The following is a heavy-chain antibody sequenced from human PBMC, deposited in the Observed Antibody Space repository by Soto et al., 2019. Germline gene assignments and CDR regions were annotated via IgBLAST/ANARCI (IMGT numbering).Heavy chain of an antibody. Sequence: GGSLRLSCAASGFTFSSYAMSWVRQAPGKGLEWVSAISGSGGSTYYADSVKGRFTISRDNTKNTLYLQMNSLRAEDTAVYYCAKEGTYYYDSSGYYWGAFDIWGQGTMVTVSS. D-gene: IGHD3-22*01. J-gene: IGHJ3*02. V-gene: IGHV3-23*01. CDR2: ISGSGGST. CDR1: GFTFSSYA. CDR3: AKEGTYYYDSSGYYWGAFDI.